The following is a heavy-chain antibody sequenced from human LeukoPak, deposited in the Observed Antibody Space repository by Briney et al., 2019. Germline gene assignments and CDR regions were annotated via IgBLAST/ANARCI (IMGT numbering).Heavy chain of an antibody. CDR3: AREYGGNWFDP. Sequence: SGTLSLTCTVSGGSIGSYSWTWIRQPPGKGLEWIGYIYYSGSTNYNPSLKSRVTISVDTSKNQFSLKLSSVTAADTAVYYCAREYGGNWFDPWGQGTLVTVSS. D-gene: IGHD4/OR15-4a*01. J-gene: IGHJ5*02. V-gene: IGHV4-59*01. CDR1: GGSIGSYS. CDR2: IYYSGST.